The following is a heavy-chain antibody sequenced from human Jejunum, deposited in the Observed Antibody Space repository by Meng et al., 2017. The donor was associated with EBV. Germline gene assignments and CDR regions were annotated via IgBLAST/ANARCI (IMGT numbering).Heavy chain of an antibody. CDR3: ARGSSWNRGDY. Sequence: LWQTGAKDTQPWRTVTCSCKSSGYTSTNKALHWGRQAPGQGLRVMGYISAGSGDNKNSQKFQGRVTFTRDTTASKVYMELSSLRSEDTAMYYCARGSSWNRGDYWGQGTLVTVSS. CDR2: ISAGSGDN. V-gene: IGHV1-3*05. D-gene: IGHD6-13*01. CDR1: GYTSTNKA. J-gene: IGHJ4*02.